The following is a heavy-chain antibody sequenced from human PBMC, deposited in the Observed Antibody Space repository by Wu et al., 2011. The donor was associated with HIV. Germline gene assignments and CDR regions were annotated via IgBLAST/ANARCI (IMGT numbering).Heavy chain of an antibody. J-gene: IGHJ6*03. Sequence: QVHLEQSGAEVKKPGSSVKVSCKTSGDSLTKYAFSWVRQAPGQGLEWMGGIIPNSGTTNYARKFQGRFTVTADTSTTTVHMELRSLRSEDTAVYFCTRSGEAAAYYYYYMNVWGKGTTVTISS. D-gene: IGHD2-2*01. CDR1: GDSLTKYA. CDR2: IIPNSGTT. CDR3: TRSGEAAAYYYYYMNV. V-gene: IGHV1-69*06.